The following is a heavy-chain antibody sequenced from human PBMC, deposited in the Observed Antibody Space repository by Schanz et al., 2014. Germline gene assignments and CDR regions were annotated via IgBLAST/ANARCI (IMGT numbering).Heavy chain of an antibody. Sequence: QLQLQESGPGLVKPSETLSLTCTVSGASISGSSDYWGWIRQSPGKGLEWIGNIYYTGTTYYNPPLKSRAPISVDTSKTQVSLKLPSLTAADTAVYYCARTLVNGSRKWFVPWGPGTQVTVSS. V-gene: IGHV4-39*07. D-gene: IGHD3-10*01. J-gene: IGHJ5*02. CDR2: IYYTGTT. CDR1: GASISGSSDY. CDR3: ARTLVNGSRKWFVP.